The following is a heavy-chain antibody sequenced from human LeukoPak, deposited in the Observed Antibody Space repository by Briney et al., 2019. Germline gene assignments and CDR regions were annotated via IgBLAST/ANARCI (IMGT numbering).Heavy chain of an antibody. CDR1: GDSMTRSSYS. V-gene: IGHV4-39*01. Sequence: PSETLSLTCTVSGDSMTRSSYSWGWIRQPPGKWLEWIGTFHSSGSTYYTPSLKSRVTISVDTSKNQFFLRLNTVTAADTAVYYCARLPTGYPNWVDPWGQGILVTVSS. CDR2: FHSSGST. J-gene: IGHJ5*02. CDR3: ARLPTGYPNWVDP. D-gene: IGHD3-9*01.